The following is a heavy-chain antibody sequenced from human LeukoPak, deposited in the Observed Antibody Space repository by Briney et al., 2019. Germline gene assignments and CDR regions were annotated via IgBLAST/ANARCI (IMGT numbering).Heavy chain of an antibody. V-gene: IGHV1-69*04. J-gene: IGHJ4*02. CDR1: GGTFSSYA. Sequence: SVKVSCKASGGTFSSYAISWVRQAPGQGLKWMGRIIPILGVANYAQKFQGRVTITADKSTSTAYMELSSLRSEDTAVYYCARPARDGYNWDYWGQGTLVTVSS. CDR2: IIPILGVA. CDR3: ARPARDGYNWDY. D-gene: IGHD5-24*01.